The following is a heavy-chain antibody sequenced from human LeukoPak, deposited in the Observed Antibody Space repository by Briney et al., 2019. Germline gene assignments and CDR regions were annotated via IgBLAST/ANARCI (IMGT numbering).Heavy chain of an antibody. CDR1: GFTFRNYV. D-gene: IGHD3-10*01. V-gene: IGHV3-30-3*01. Sequence: GGSLRLSCAASGFTFRNYVIHWVRQAPGKGLEWVAVTSSDLNVKLYADSVKGRFTISRDNPRSTLYLQMNSLRPEDTAIYYCAREGYYGSGSPPSLYFDYWGQGTLVTVSS. CDR2: TSSDLNVK. J-gene: IGHJ4*02. CDR3: AREGYYGSGSPPSLYFDY.